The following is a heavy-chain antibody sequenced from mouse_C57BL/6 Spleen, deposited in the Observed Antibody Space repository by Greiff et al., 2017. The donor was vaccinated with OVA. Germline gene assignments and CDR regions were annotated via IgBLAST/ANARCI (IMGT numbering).Heavy chain of an antibody. CDR3: AIYYGSSYVWYFDV. Sequence: VQLQQSGPELVKPGASVKISCKASGYAFSSSWMNWVKQRPGKGLEWIRRIYPGDGDTNYNGKFKGKATLTADKSSSTAYMQLSSLTSEDSAVYFCAIYYGSSYVWYFDVWGTGTTVTVSS. CDR2: IYPGDGDT. CDR1: GYAFSSSW. J-gene: IGHJ1*03. V-gene: IGHV1-82*01. D-gene: IGHD1-1*01.